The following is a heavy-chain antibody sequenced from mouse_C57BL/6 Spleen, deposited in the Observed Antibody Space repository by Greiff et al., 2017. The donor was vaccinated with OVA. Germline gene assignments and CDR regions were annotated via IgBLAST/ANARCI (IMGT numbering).Heavy chain of an antibody. D-gene: IGHD2-4*01. CDR3: ARCYYDYDGFAY. Sequence: QVQLQQSGADLVKPGASVKLSCKASGYTFTSYWMHWVKQRPGQGLEWIGYINPSSGYTKYNQKFKDKATLTADKSSSTAYMQLSSLTYEDSAVYYCARCYYDYDGFAYWGQGTLVTVSA. CDR2: INPSSGYT. V-gene: IGHV1-7*01. CDR1: GYTFTSYW. J-gene: IGHJ3*01.